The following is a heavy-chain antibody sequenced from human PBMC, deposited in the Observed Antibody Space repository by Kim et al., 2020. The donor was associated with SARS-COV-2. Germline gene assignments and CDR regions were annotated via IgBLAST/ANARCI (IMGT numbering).Heavy chain of an antibody. CDR2: KGNT. Sequence: KGNTNYAQKLQGRGTMTTDTSTSKAYMELRSLRSDDTAVYYCARGNRIDYWGQGTLVTVSS. J-gene: IGHJ4*02. CDR3: ARGNRIDY. V-gene: IGHV1-18*01.